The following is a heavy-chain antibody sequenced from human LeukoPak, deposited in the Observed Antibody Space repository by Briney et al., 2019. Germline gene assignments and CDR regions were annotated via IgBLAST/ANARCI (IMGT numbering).Heavy chain of an antibody. CDR3: ARDICTNGVCYIWFDP. Sequence: SVKVSCKASGGTFSSYAISWVRQAPGQGLEWMGGIIPIFGTANYAQKFQGRVTITADESTSTAYVELSSLRSEDTAVYYCARDICTNGVCYIWFDPWGQGTLVTVSS. V-gene: IGHV1-69*13. CDR1: GGTFSSYA. CDR2: IIPIFGTA. D-gene: IGHD2-8*01. J-gene: IGHJ5*02.